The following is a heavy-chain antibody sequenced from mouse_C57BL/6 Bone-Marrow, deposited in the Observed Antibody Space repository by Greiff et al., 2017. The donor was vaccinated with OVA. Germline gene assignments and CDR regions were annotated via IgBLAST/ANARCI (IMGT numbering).Heavy chain of an antibody. CDR1: GFNIKDDY. J-gene: IGHJ2*01. Sequence: VHVKQSGAELVRPGASVKLSCTASGFNIKDDYMHWVKQRPEQGLEWIGWIDPENGDTEYASKFQGKATITADTSSNTAYLQLSSLTSEDTAVYYCTTVLLRYWGQGTTLTVSS. CDR2: IDPENGDT. D-gene: IGHD1-1*01. V-gene: IGHV14-4*01. CDR3: TTVLLRY.